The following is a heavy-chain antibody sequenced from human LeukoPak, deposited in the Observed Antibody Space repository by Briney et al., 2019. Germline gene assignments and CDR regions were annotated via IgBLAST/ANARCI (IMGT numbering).Heavy chain of an antibody. D-gene: IGHD1-1*01. CDR3: ARGRYTFDY. V-gene: IGHV4-59*01. J-gene: IGHJ4*02. Sequence: SETLSLTCTVSGGSISGYYWTWIRQPPGKGLEYIGYIYYSGSTNHNPSLKSRVTISVDTSKNQFSLRLSSVTAADTAVYYCARGRYTFDYWGQGTLVTVSS. CDR2: IYYSGST. CDR1: GGSISGYY.